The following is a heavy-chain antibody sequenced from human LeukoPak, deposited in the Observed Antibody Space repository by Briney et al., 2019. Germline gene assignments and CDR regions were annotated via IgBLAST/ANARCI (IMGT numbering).Heavy chain of an antibody. J-gene: IGHJ4*02. CDR1: GLTFSSYS. CDR2: ISSSTSYI. Sequence: GGSLRLSCAASGLTFSSYSRNWIREAPGKGLEWVSSISSSTSYIYYADSVKGRFTISKDNAKNSLYLQMNSLRAEDTAVYYCARAGGSTVSHSDYWGQGTLVTVSS. V-gene: IGHV3-21*01. D-gene: IGHD4-17*01. CDR3: ARAGGSTVSHSDY.